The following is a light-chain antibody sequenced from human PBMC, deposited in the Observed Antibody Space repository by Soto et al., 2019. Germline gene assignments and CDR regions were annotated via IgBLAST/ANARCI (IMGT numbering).Light chain of an antibody. Sequence: EIVLTQSPATLSLSPGERATLSCRASQSVGRLLAWYQQKPGQAPRLLIYDVAQMATGIPARFSGSGSGTDFTLTIADLQPEDFAVYFCQPRSNSWTFGQGTKVDLK. J-gene: IGKJ1*01. CDR2: DVA. CDR1: QSVGRL. V-gene: IGKV3-11*01. CDR3: QPRSNSWT.